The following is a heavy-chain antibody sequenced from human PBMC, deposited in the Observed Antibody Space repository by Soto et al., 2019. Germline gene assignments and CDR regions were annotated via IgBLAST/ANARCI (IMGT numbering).Heavy chain of an antibody. J-gene: IGHJ4*02. D-gene: IGHD3-10*01. CDR2: INHSGST. Sequence: PSETLSLTYAVYGGSFSGYYWSWIRQPPGKGLEWIGEINHSGSTNYNPSLKSRVTISVDTSKNQFSLKLSSVTAADTAVYYCARVCPRIGSGSYYPRTTYYFDYWGQGTLVTAPQ. CDR3: ARVCPRIGSGSYYPRTTYYFDY. CDR1: GGSFSGYY. V-gene: IGHV4-34*01.